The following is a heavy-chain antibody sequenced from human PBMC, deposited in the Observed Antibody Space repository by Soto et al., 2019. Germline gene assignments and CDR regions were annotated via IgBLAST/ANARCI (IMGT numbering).Heavy chain of an antibody. CDR1: GFTFTRYS. V-gene: IGHV3-21*01. Sequence: LRLSCAASGFTFTRYSMNWVRQAPGKGLEWVSSISSTTNYIYYADSMKGRFTVSRDNAKNSVYLEMNSLSAEDTAVYYCARESADLTSNFDYWGQGTLVTV. CDR3: ARESADLTSNFDY. J-gene: IGHJ4*02. CDR2: ISSTTNYI.